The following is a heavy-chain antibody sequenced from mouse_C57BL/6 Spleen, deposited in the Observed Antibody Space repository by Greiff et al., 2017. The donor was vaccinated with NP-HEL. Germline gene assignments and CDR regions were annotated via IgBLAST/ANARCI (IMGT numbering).Heavy chain of an antibody. CDR1: GYTFTSYW. Sequence: QVQLQQPGAELVMPGASVKLSCKASGYTFTSYWMHWVKQRPGQGLEWIGEIDPSDSYTNYNQKFKGKSTLTVDKSSSTAYMQLSSLTSEDSAVYYCARSRSAWFAYWGKGTLVTVSA. J-gene: IGHJ3*01. CDR3: ARSRSAWFAY. CDR2: IDPSDSYT. V-gene: IGHV1-69*01. D-gene: IGHD3-1*01.